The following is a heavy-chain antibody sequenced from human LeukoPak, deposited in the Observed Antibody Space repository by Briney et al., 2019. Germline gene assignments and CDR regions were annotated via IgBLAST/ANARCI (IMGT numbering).Heavy chain of an antibody. V-gene: IGHV3-33*01. CDR2: IWYDGSNK. CDR1: GFTFSSYG. CDR3: ASGGYCSSTSCYPFDY. J-gene: IGHJ4*02. D-gene: IGHD2-2*01. Sequence: GGSLRLSCAASGFTFSSYGMHWVRQAPGKGLEWVAVIWYDGSNKYYADSVEGRFTISRDNSKNTLYLQMNSLRAEDTAAYYCASGGYCSSTSCYPFDYWGQGTLVTVSS.